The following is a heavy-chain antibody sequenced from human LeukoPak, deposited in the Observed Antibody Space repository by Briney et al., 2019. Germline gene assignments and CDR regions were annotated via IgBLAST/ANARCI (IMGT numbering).Heavy chain of an antibody. Sequence: ASVKVSCKASGYTFTGYYMHWVRQAPGQGLEWMGWINPNSGGTNYAQKFQGRVTMTRDTSISTAYMELSRLRSDDTAVYYCARPYSSGWPFDYWGQGTLVTASS. CDR2: INPNSGGT. D-gene: IGHD6-19*01. J-gene: IGHJ4*02. V-gene: IGHV1-2*02. CDR1: GYTFTGYY. CDR3: ARPYSSGWPFDY.